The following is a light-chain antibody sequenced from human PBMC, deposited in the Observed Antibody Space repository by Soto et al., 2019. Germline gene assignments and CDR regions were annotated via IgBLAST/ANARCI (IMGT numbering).Light chain of an antibody. J-gene: IGKJ1*01. CDR3: LQDYNYPRT. V-gene: IGKV1-6*01. CDR1: QGIRND. CDR2: AAS. Sequence: AIQMTQSPSSLSASVGDRVTITCRASQGIRNDLGWYQQKPGKAPKLLICAASSSQSGVPSRFSGSGSGTDFTLTISSLQPEDFATYYCLQDYNYPRTFGQGTKVEIK.